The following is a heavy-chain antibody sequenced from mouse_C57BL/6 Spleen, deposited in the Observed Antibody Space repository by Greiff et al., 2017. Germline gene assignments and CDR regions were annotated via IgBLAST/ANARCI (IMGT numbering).Heavy chain of an antibody. D-gene: IGHD2-12*01. Sequence: EVKLVESGGGLVKPGGSLKLSCAASGFTFSSYAMSWVRQTPEKRLEWVATISDGGSYTYYPDNVKGRFTISRDNAKNNLYLQMSHLKSEDTAMYYCARDRGYSPFGYWGQGTTLTVSA. V-gene: IGHV5-4*01. CDR2: ISDGGSYT. CDR3: ARDRGYSPFGY. CDR1: GFTFSSYA. J-gene: IGHJ2*01.